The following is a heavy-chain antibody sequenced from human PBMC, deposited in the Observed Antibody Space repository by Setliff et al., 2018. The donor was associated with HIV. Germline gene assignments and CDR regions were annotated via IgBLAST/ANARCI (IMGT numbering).Heavy chain of an antibody. CDR2: ITTDSSYI. J-gene: IGHJ4*02. Sequence: GESLKISCVASGLTFSNYWMHWVRQAPGKGLEWVSSITTDSSYIFDADSVKGRFTISRDNAKNTLYLQMNSLRAEDTAVYYCARVRSSGWYDWAFDYWGQGTLVTVSS. V-gene: IGHV3-21*01. CDR1: GLTFSNYW. D-gene: IGHD6-19*01. CDR3: ARVRSSGWYDWAFDY.